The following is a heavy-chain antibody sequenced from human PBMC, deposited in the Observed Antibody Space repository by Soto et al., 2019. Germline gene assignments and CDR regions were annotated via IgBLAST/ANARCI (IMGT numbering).Heavy chain of an antibody. D-gene: IGHD5-12*01. J-gene: IGHJ3*02. CDR3: ARDGGRDGYKVAFDI. CDR2: IGTAGDT. V-gene: IGHV3-13*04. Sequence: SGGSLRLSCAASGVTFSKYDVHWVLQATGKGLEWVSAIGTAGDTYYPGSVKGRFTISRENAKNSLYLQMNSLRAGDTAVYYCARDGGRDGYKVAFDIWGQGTMVTVS. CDR1: GVTFSKYD.